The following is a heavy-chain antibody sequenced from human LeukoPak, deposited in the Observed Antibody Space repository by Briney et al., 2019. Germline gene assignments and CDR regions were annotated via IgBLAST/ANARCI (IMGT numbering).Heavy chain of an antibody. Sequence: SETLSLTCTVSGGSISGYYWSWIRQPPGKGLEWIGYIYYSGSTNYNPSPKSRVTISVDTSKNQFSLKLSSVTAADTAVYYCAQANRNYYDILTGYYSGTWFDPWGQGTLVTVSS. J-gene: IGHJ5*02. CDR1: GGSISGYY. CDR2: IYYSGST. V-gene: IGHV4-59*01. D-gene: IGHD3-9*01. CDR3: AQANRNYYDILTGYYSGTWFDP.